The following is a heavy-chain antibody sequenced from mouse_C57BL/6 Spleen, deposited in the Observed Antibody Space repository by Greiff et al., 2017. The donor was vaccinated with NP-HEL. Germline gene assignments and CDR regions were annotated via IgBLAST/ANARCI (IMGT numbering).Heavy chain of an antibody. CDR3: ARGGSKGPFDY. V-gene: IGHV1-54*01. J-gene: IGHJ2*01. CDR2: INPGSGGT. D-gene: IGHD1-3*01. CDR1: GYAFTNYL. Sequence: VQLQQSGAELVRPGTSVKVSCKASGYAFTNYLIEWVKQRPGQGLEWIGVINPGSGGTNYNEKFKGKATLTADKSSSTAYMQLSSLTSEDSAVYFCARGGSKGPFDYWGQGTTLTVSS.